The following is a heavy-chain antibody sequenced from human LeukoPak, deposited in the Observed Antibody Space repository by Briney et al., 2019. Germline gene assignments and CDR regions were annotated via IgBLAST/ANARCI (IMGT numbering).Heavy chain of an antibody. CDR2: ISYDGSNK. Sequence: GGSLRLSCAASGLTFSSYAMHWVRQAPGKGLEWVAVISYDGSNKYYADSVKGRFTISRDNSKNTLYLQMNSLRAEDTAVYYCARGEGVYYGSGSYYNQWGQGTLVTVSS. CDR1: GLTFSSYA. D-gene: IGHD3-10*01. CDR3: ARGEGVYYGSGSYYNQ. J-gene: IGHJ4*02. V-gene: IGHV3-30*04.